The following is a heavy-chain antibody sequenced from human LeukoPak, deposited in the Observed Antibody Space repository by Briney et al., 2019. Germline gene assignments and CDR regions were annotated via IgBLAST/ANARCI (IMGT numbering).Heavy chain of an antibody. V-gene: IGHV3-11*01. CDR3: ARERGGSDSSWYFDY. CDR2: ISSSGSTI. Sequence: GGSLRLSCAASGFTFSSYAMSWIRQAPGKGLEWVSYISSSGSTIYYADSVKGRFTISRDNAKNPLYLQMNSLRAEDTAVYYCARERGGSDSSWYFDYWGQGTLVTVSS. D-gene: IGHD6-13*01. CDR1: GFTFSSYA. J-gene: IGHJ4*02.